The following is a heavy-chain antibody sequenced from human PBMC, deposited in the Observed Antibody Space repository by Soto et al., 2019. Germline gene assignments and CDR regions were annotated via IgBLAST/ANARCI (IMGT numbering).Heavy chain of an antibody. CDR2: IYSGGST. CDR1: GFTVSSNY. CDR3: ARDSYGRFGELPFCMDV. D-gene: IGHD3-16*02. V-gene: IGHV3-53*01. Sequence: PGGSLRLSCAASGFTVSSNYMSWVRQAPGKGLEWVSVIYSGGSTYYADSVKGRFTISRDNSKNTLYLQMNSLRAEDTAVYYCARDSYGRFGELPFCMDVCGQLSTVTVSS. J-gene: IGHJ6*02.